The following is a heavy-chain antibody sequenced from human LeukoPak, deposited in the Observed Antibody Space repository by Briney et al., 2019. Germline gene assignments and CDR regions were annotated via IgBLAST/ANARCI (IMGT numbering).Heavy chain of an antibody. Sequence: SETLSLTCAVYSGSFSGYYWSWIRQPPGKGLEWIGEINHSGSTNYNPSLKSRVTISVDTSKNQFSLKLSSVTAADTAVYYCARVKLELDYWGQGTLVTVSS. CDR1: SGSFSGYY. CDR3: ARVKLELDY. D-gene: IGHD1-1*01. CDR2: INHSGST. J-gene: IGHJ4*02. V-gene: IGHV4-34*01.